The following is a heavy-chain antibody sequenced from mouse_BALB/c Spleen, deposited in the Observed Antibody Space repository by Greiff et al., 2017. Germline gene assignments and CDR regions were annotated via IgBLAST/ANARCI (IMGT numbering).Heavy chain of an antibody. D-gene: IGHD2-10*02. CDR1: GFTFSSYG. Sequence: EVNVVESGGGLVQPGGSLKLSCAASGFTFSSYGMSWVRQTPDKRLELVATINSNGGSTYYPDSVKGRFTISRDNAKNTLYLQMSSLKSEDTAMYYCTRVWYGNLDYWGQGTTLTVSS. J-gene: IGHJ2*01. CDR3: TRVWYGNLDY. CDR2: INSNGGST. V-gene: IGHV5-6-3*01.